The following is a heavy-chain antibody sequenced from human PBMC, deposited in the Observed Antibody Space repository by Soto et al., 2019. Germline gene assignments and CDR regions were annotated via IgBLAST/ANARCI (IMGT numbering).Heavy chain of an antibody. Sequence: PSETLSLTCTVSGAAMSSYYWSWLRQSPGKGLEWIGYIYNSGTTDYNPSLKSRVTISVERSKFQSSLKLTSVTAADTAVYYCAIYSTGYSSDAFDVWCPGARLT. V-gene: IGHV4-59*03. CDR3: AIYSTGYSSDAFDV. CDR2: IYNSGTT. D-gene: IGHD3-22*01. CDR1: GAAMSSYY. J-gene: IGHJ3*01.